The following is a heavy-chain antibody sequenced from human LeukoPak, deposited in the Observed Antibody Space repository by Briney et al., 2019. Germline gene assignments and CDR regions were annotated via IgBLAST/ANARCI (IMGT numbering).Heavy chain of an antibody. V-gene: IGHV4-59*01. D-gene: IGHD3-10*01. CDR2: IYYSGST. Sequence: PSETLSLTCAVYGGSFSGYYWSWIRQPPGKGLEWIGYIYYSGSTNYNPSLKSRVTISVDTSKNQFSLKLSSVTAADTAVYYCARTNYGSGSYYNPYYYYGMDVWGQGTTVTVSS. CDR3: ARTNYGSGSYYNPYYYYGMDV. CDR1: GGSFSGYY. J-gene: IGHJ6*02.